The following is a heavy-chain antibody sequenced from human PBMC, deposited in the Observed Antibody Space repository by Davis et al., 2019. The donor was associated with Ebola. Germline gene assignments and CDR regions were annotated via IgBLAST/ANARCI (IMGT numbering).Heavy chain of an antibody. Sequence: SGPTLVKPTQTLTLTCTFSEFSLSTSGVGVGWIRQPPGKALEWLALIYWDDDKRYSPSLKSRLTITKDTSKNQVVLTMTNMDPVDTGTYYCANSSRYCSSTSCPSWFDPWGQGTLVTVSS. CDR2: IYWDDDK. CDR1: EFSLSTSGVG. J-gene: IGHJ5*02. V-gene: IGHV2-5*02. CDR3: ANSSRYCSSTSCPSWFDP. D-gene: IGHD2-2*01.